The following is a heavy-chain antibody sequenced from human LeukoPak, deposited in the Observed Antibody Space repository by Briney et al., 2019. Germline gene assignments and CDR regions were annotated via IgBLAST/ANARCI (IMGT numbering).Heavy chain of an antibody. CDR1: GFTFSSYW. V-gene: IGHV3-74*01. CDR3: IGSGGWPGY. D-gene: IGHD1-26*01. CDR2: IASDGST. J-gene: IGHJ4*02. Sequence: PGGSLRLSCAASGFTFSSYWMHCLRQAPGKGLVWVSRIASDGSTVYADSVKGRFTISRDNAKDTVYLQMNSLRVEDTAVYYCIGSGGWPGYWGQGTLVTVSS.